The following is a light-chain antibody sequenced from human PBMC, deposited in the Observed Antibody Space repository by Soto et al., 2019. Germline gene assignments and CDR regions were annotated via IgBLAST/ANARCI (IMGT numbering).Light chain of an antibody. V-gene: IGLV2-14*03. CDR1: SSDIGRYDY. Sequence: QSVLTQPSCVSVSPGQSTTISYTGTSSDIGRYDYVSWYQQHPGKAPKLMIYHVTYRPSGVSNRYSGSKSGNSASLTISWLQADDEADYYCCSLTSSHTDGFGSGTKVTVL. CDR3: CSLTSSHTDG. CDR2: HVT. J-gene: IGLJ1*01.